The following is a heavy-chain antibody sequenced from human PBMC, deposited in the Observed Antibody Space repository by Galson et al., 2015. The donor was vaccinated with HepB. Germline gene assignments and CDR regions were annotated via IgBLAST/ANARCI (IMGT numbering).Heavy chain of an antibody. Sequence: SLRLSCAASGFTFSSHGMHWVRQTPGKGLEWVALIWSDGTNKYYADSVKGRFTISRDNSKNTLYLQTDSLRAEDTAAYYCAREAAIAAPATFDYWGPGTLVTVSS. CDR1: GFTFSSHG. V-gene: IGHV3-33*01. D-gene: IGHD6-13*01. CDR3: AREAAIAAPATFDY. CDR2: IWSDGTNK. J-gene: IGHJ4*02.